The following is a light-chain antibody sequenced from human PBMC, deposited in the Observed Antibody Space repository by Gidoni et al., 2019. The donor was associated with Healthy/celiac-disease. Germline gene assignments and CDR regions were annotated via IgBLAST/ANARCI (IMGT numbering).Light chain of an antibody. CDR1: QSVSSN. CDR3: QQYNNWPPIFT. J-gene: IGKJ3*01. V-gene: IGKV3-15*01. Sequence: EIVMTQSPATLSVSPGERATLSCSASQSVSSNLAWYQQKPGQAPRLLIYGASTRATGIPARFSGSGSGTEFTLTISSLQSEDFAVYYCQQYNNWPPIFTFXPXTKVDIK. CDR2: GAS.